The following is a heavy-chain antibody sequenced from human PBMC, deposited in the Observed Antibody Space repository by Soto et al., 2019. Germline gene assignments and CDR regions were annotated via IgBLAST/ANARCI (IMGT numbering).Heavy chain of an antibody. CDR3: ARDQGVAAAGITWFDP. V-gene: IGHV4-4*07. D-gene: IGHD6-13*01. CDR2: IHSSGST. J-gene: IGHJ5*02. Sequence: SETLSLTCTVSGGSMNSYHWSWIRQPAGKGLEWIGHIHSSGSTNYNPSPKRRVTMSVDTSKNQFSLRLMSVTAADTAVYYCARDQGVAAAGITWFDPWGQGSLVTVSS. CDR1: GGSMNSYH.